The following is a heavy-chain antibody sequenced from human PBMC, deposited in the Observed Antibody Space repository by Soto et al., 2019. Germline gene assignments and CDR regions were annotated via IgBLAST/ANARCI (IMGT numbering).Heavy chain of an antibody. CDR1: EFTFTTYW. D-gene: IGHD4-17*01. Sequence: DVQLVESGGGLVQPGGSLRLSCAASEFTFTTYWMNWVRQAPGKGREWVANIKQDGRERYYADFVKGRFTISRDNAKNSLFLQMSRLRAEDSAVYYCATVTTWKFYYYYMDVWGKGTTVTVSS. CDR3: ATVTTWKFYYYYMDV. J-gene: IGHJ6*03. V-gene: IGHV3-7*01. CDR2: IKQDGRER.